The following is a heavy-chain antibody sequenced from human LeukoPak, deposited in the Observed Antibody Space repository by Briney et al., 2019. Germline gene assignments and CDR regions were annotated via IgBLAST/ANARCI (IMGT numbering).Heavy chain of an antibody. Sequence: GGSLRLSCAASGFTFSSYSMNWVRQAPGKGLEWVSSISSSSSYMYYADSVKGRFTISRDNAENSLYPQMNSLRAEDTAVYYCASWYDYSNVYGMDVWGQGTTVTVSS. CDR2: ISSSSSYM. J-gene: IGHJ6*02. V-gene: IGHV3-21*01. CDR1: GFTFSSYS. CDR3: ASWYDYSNVYGMDV. D-gene: IGHD4-11*01.